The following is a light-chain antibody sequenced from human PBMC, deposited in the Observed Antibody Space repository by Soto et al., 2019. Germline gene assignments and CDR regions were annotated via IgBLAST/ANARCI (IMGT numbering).Light chain of an antibody. CDR2: DAS. V-gene: IGKV3-11*01. CDR1: QSVSSS. CDR3: QQRSNRQLT. Sequence: EIVLTQSPATLSLSPGERATLSCRASQSVSSSLAWYQQKPGQAPRLLIYDASNRATGIPARFSGSGSGTDFTLTISSLEPEDFAVYYCQQRSNRQLTFGGGTKVEIK. J-gene: IGKJ4*01.